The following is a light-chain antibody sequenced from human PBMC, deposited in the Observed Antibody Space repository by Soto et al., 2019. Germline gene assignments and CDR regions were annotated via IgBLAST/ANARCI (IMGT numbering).Light chain of an antibody. CDR3: CSYAGSYSWI. CDR1: TITVVGYNR. V-gene: IGLV2-11*01. J-gene: IGLJ2*01. Sequence: QSALTQPPSVSGSPGQSVTISSPETTITVVGYNRVSWYQQPPGTAPKLIIYDVTKRPSGVPDRFSGSKSGNTASLTISGLQAEDEADYYCCSYAGSYSWIFGGGTKLTVL. CDR2: DVT.